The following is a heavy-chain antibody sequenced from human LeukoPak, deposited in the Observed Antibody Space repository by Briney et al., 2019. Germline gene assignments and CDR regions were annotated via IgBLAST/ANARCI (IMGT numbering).Heavy chain of an antibody. J-gene: IGHJ4*02. V-gene: IGHV1-2*02. D-gene: IGHD3-10*01. CDR1: GYNFTGYY. CDR3: AREYYYTSGSYYNRIDY. Sequence: ASVKVSCKASGYNFTGYYMHWVRQAPGQGLEWMGWIDPNSGGTNYAQKFQGRVTMTRDTSISTAYMVLNRLRSDDTALYYCAREYYYTSGSYYNRIDYWGQGTLVTVSS. CDR2: IDPNSGGT.